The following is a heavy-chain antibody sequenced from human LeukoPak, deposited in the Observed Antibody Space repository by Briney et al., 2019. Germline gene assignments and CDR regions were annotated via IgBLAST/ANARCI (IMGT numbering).Heavy chain of an antibody. V-gene: IGHV1-2*02. D-gene: IGHD6-19*01. CDR1: GYTFTGYY. CDR3: ARVISDVSSQYSSDDAFDI. CDR2: INPNSGGT. Sequence: ASVKVSCKASGYTFTGYYMHWVRQAPGQGLEWMGWINPNSGGTNYAQKFQGRVTMTRDTSISTAYMELSRLRSDDTAVYYCARVISDVSSQYSSDDAFDIWGQGTMVTVSS. J-gene: IGHJ3*02.